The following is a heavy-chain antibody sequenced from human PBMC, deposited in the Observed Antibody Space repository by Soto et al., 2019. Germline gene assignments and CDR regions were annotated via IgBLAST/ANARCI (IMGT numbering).Heavy chain of an antibody. V-gene: IGHV3-23*01. CDR3: AKRSAYSSGWYSPIFDY. CDR2: ISESGGST. D-gene: IGHD6-13*01. J-gene: IGHJ4*02. CDR1: GFSFSNSA. Sequence: GGSLRLSCAASGFSFSNSAMSWVRQAPGKGLEWVSVISESGGSTNYADSVRGRFTVTRDNSKNSLCLRLNSLRDGDTAVYFCAKRSAYSSGWYSPIFDYWGQGALVTVSS.